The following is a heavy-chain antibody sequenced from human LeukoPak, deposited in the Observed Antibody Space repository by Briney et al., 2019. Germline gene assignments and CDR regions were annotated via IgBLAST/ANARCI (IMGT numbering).Heavy chain of an antibody. V-gene: IGHV1-2*02. CDR2: INPNSGGT. J-gene: IGHJ4*02. D-gene: IGHD3-9*01. CDR3: ARGGLLRYFDWLLYSY. Sequence: ASVKVSCKASGYTFTGYYMHWARQAPGQGLEWMGWINPNSGGTNYAQKFQGRVTMTRDTSISTAYMELSRLRSDDTAVYYCARGGLLRYFDWLLYSYWGQGTLVTVSS. CDR1: GYTFTGYY.